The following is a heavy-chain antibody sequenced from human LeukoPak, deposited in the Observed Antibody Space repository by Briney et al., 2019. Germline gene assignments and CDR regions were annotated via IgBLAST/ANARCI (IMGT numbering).Heavy chain of an antibody. CDR1: GFTFTTYA. D-gene: IGHD3-22*01. CDR2: ISGSGGST. V-gene: IGHV3-23*01. J-gene: IGHJ4*02. Sequence: GGSLRLSCAASGFTFTTYAMSWVRQAPGKGLEWVSAISGSGGSTYYADSVKGRFTISRDNSKNTLYLQMNSLRAEDTAVYYCARRCYDSSGFGYWGQGTLVTVSS. CDR3: ARRCYDSSGFGY.